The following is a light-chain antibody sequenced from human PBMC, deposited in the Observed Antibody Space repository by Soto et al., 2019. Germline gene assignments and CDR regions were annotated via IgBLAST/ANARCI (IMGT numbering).Light chain of an antibody. CDR3: MQALQTPWT. CDR2: LGS. CDR1: QSLLHSNGYNY. V-gene: IGKV2-28*01. J-gene: IGKJ1*01. Sequence: DIVMTQSPLSLPVTPGEPASISCRSSQSLLHSNGYNYLDWYLQKPGQSPQLLIYLGSNRASGVPDRFSGSGSGTDFTLKISRVEDEDLGVYYCMQALQTPWTFGQGTKVEIK.